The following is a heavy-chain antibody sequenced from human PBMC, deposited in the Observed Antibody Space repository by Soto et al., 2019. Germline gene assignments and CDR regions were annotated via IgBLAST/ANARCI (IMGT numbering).Heavy chain of an antibody. V-gene: IGHV1-18*01. CDR2: ISAHNGNT. CDR3: ARDAGIAAAGTWWFDP. J-gene: IGHJ5*02. Sequence: GSVKVSCKASGYTFTSYGISWVRQAPGQGLEWMGWISAHNGNTNYAQKLQGRVTMTTDTSTSTAYMELRSLRSDDTAVYYCARDAGIAAAGTWWFDPWGQGTLVTVSS. D-gene: IGHD6-13*01. CDR1: GYTFTSYG.